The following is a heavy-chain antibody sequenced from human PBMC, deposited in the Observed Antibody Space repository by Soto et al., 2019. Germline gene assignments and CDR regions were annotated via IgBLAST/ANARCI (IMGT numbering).Heavy chain of an antibody. CDR3: ARLPDSPYDFWSGRSCWFDP. Sequence: ASVKVSCKASGYTFTSYGISWVRQAPGQGLEWMGWISAYNGNTNYAQKLQGRVTMTTDTSTSTAYMELRSLRSDDTAMYYCARLPDSPYDFWSGRSCWFDPWGQGTLVTVSS. J-gene: IGHJ5*02. D-gene: IGHD3-3*01. CDR1: GYTFTSYG. CDR2: ISAYNGNT. V-gene: IGHV1-18*04.